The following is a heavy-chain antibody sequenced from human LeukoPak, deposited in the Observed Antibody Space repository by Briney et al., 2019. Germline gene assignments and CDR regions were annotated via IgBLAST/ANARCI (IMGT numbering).Heavy chain of an antibody. V-gene: IGHV1-2*02. J-gene: IGHJ4*02. CDR2: INPNSGGT. Sequence: ASVKVSCKASGYTFTGYYMHWVRQAPGQGLEWMGWINPNSGGTNYAQKFQGRVTMTRDTSISTAYMELSRLRSDDTAVYYCAREVVVVPAARVCYFDYWGQGTLVTVSS. CDR3: AREVVVVPAARVCYFDY. CDR1: GYTFTGYY. D-gene: IGHD2-2*01.